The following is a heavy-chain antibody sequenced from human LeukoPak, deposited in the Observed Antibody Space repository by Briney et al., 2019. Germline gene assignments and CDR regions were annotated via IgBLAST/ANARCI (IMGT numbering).Heavy chain of an antibody. V-gene: IGHV1-18*01. CDR2: ISAYNGNT. CDR1: GYTFTSYG. J-gene: IGHJ4*02. D-gene: IGHD1-26*01. Sequence: VAAVKVSCKASGYTFTSYGISWVRQAPGEGLEWMGWISAYNGNTNYAQRLQGRVTMTTDTSTSTAYMELRSLRSDDTAVYYCARDKRWELMVIDYWGQGTLVTVSS. CDR3: ARDKRWELMVIDY.